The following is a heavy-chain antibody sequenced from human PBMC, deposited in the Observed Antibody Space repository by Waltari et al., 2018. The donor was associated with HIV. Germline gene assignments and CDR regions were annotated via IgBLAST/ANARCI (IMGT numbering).Heavy chain of an antibody. Sequence: EVQLVESGGGLVKPGGSLRLSCAASGFTFSNAWMTWVRQAPGKGLEWVGRIKSKSCGGTTDYVAPVKGRFIISIDDSKNTLYLQMNSLKIEESAVYYCTTEGLRNDWGQGTLVTVSS. V-gene: IGHV3-15*01. CDR2: IKSKSCGGTT. D-gene: IGHD4-17*01. CDR3: TTEGLRND. CDR1: GFTFSNAW. J-gene: IGHJ4*02.